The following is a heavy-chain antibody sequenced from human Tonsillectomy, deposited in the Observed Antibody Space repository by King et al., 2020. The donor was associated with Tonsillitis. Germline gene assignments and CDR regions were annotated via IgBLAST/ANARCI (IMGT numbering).Heavy chain of an antibody. CDR3: ARGCGGSCHSGSWLNAFDI. CDR1: GYTFSSHY. V-gene: IGHV1-46*01. J-gene: IGHJ3*02. D-gene: IGHD2-15*01. CDR2: VNPVGDST. Sequence: VQLVESGAEVKKPGASVRVSCTTSGYTFSSHYVHWVRQAPGQGLEWMGIVNPVGDSTIYAQRFQGRVTMSRDTSTSTVYMELTSLTSEDTAVYYCARGCGGSCHSGSWLNAFDIWGLGTMVIVS.